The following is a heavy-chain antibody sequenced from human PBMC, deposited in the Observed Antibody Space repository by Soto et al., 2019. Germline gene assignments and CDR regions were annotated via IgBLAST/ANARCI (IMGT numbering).Heavy chain of an antibody. CDR1: GFTFDDYA. Sequence: EVQLVESGGGLVQPGRSLRLSCAASGFTFDDYAMHWVRQAPGKGLEWVSGISWNSGSIGYADSVKGRFTISRDNAKNSLYLQMNSLRAEDTALYYCAKGGYDTLTGYSPRWGFDYWGQGTLVTVSS. V-gene: IGHV3-9*01. J-gene: IGHJ4*02. CDR2: ISWNSGSI. CDR3: AKGGYDTLTGYSPRWGFDY. D-gene: IGHD3-9*01.